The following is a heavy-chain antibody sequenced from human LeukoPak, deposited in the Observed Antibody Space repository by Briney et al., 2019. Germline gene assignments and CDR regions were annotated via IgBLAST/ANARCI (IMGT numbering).Heavy chain of an antibody. Sequence: GGSLRLSCAASGFTVSSNYLSWVRQAPGKGLEWVSVIYRGGETYYADSVKGRFTISRDNSKNTLYLQMNSLRAEDTAVYYCAKDLLAAAGTNYWGQGTLVTVSS. D-gene: IGHD6-13*01. V-gene: IGHV3-53*01. CDR1: GFTVSSNY. CDR2: IYRGGET. J-gene: IGHJ4*02. CDR3: AKDLLAAAGTNY.